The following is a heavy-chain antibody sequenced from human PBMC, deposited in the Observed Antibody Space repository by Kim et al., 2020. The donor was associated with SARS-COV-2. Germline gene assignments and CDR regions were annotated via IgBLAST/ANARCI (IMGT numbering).Heavy chain of an antibody. CDR3: AREYSTSSAGYYYYYGMDV. V-gene: IGHV4-59*01. CDR1: GGSISSYY. Sequence: SETLSLTCTVSGGSISSYYWSWIRQPPGKGLEWIGYIYYSGSTNYNPSLKSRVTISVDTSKNQFSLKLSSVTAADTAVYYCAREYSTSSAGYYYYYGMDVWGQGTTRTVSS. D-gene: IGHD6-6*01. CDR2: IYYSGST. J-gene: IGHJ6*02.